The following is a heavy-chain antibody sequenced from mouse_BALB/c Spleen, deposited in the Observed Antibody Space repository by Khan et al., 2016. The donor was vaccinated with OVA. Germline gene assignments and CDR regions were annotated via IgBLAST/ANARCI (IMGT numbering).Heavy chain of an antibody. Sequence: EVQLQESGPGLVKPSQSLSLTCTVTGYSITSDYAWNWIRQFPGNKLEWMGYISSSGSTNYNPALKSRISITRDTSKNQFFLQLNSVTTEDTATYDCARDGSRYNYAMDHWGQGTSVTVSS. D-gene: IGHD2-3*01. V-gene: IGHV3-2*02. CDR3: ARDGSRYNYAMDH. CDR2: ISSSGST. CDR1: GYSITSDYA. J-gene: IGHJ4*01.